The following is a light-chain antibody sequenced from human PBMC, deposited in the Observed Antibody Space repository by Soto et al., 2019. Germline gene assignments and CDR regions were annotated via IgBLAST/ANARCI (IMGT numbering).Light chain of an antibody. J-gene: IGKJ1*01. CDR3: MHYFQTPRT. CDR1: QSLLPRTRYYY. Sequence: DILMTQSPLSLPVIPGERASIYCTSSQSLLPRTRYYYLVWYVQKTGQSPQLLIYLGSTRASGVPDRFSGGGSGTHFTLRITRVEADDVAVFYCMHYFQTPRTFGQGTKLEIK. CDR2: LGS. V-gene: IGKV2-28*01.